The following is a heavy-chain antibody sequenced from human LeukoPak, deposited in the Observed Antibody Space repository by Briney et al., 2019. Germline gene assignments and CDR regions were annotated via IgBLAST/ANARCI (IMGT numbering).Heavy chain of an antibody. D-gene: IGHD6-6*01. CDR1: GFTFRSYG. J-gene: IGHJ4*02. V-gene: IGHV3-64*01. CDR3: ARISSSYDYDY. CDR2: ISSNGGST. Sequence: QPGGSLRLSCAASGFTFRSYGVHWVRQAPGKGLEYVAAISSNGGSTDYANSVKGRFTISRDNSKDTLYLQMGSLRAEDMAVYYCARISSSYDYDYWGQGTLVTVSS.